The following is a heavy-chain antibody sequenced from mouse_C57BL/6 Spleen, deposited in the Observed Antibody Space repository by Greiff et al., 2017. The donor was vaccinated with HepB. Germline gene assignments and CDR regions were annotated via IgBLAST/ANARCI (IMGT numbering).Heavy chain of an antibody. CDR3: ARYWDWYFDV. D-gene: IGHD4-1*01. Sequence: QVQLQQSGPGLVQPSQSLSITCTVSGFSLTSYGVHWVRQSPGKGLEWLGVIWRGGSTDSNAAFMSSLSITRDNSKSQVFFKMTSLQADDTAIYYCARYWDWYFDVWGTGTTVTVSS. J-gene: IGHJ1*03. V-gene: IGHV2-5*01. CDR2: IWRGGST. CDR1: GFSLTSYG.